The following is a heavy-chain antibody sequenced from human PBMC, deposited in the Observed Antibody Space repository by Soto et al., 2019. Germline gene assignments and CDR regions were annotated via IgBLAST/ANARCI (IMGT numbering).Heavy chain of an antibody. CDR2: INHVGGT. Sequence: TSETLSLTCAVYGGFLSESYWTWIRQPSGKGLEWIGEINHVGGTNYNPSLKSRVTMSVDTSQNQFSLRLISVTAADTAMYFCVRIRYQLPSSVLWLDPWGQGTPVTVSS. V-gene: IGHV4-34*01. J-gene: IGHJ5*02. CDR3: VRIRYQLPSSVLWLDP. CDR1: GGFLSESY. D-gene: IGHD3-16*01.